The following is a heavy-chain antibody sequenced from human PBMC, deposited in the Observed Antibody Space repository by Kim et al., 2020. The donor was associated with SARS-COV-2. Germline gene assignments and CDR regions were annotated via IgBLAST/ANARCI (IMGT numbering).Heavy chain of an antibody. D-gene: IGHD6-13*01. CDR1: GGSISSSSYY. Sequence: SETLSLTCTVSGGSISSSSYYWGWIRQPPGKGLEWIGSIYYSGSTYYNPSLKSRVTISVDTSKNQFSLKLSSVTAADTAVYYCARHPPPYSSSWYYFSDGMDVWGQGTTVTVSS. V-gene: IGHV4-39*01. CDR2: IYYSGST. CDR3: ARHPPPYSSSWYYFSDGMDV. J-gene: IGHJ6*02.